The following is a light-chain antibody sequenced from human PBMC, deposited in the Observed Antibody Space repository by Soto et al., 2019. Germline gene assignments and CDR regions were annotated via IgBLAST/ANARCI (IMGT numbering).Light chain of an antibody. J-gene: IGKJ1*01. Sequence: EIVLTQSPGTLSLSPGERATLPCRASQSVSSSYLAWYQQKPGQAPRLLIYDASSRATGIPDRFSGSGSGTDFTLTISRLEPEDFAVYYCQQYGSSRTFGQGTKVDIK. CDR3: QQYGSSRT. CDR2: DAS. CDR1: QSVSSSY. V-gene: IGKV3-20*01.